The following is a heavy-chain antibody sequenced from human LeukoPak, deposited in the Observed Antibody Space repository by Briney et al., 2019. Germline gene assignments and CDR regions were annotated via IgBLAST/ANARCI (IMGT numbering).Heavy chain of an antibody. CDR2: MNPNSGNT. CDR3: ASVGGLYSTYDFDI. D-gene: IGHD5-12*01. CDR1: RYTFTSYD. J-gene: IGHJ3*02. Sequence: ASVKVSCKASRYTFTSYDINWVRQATGQGLEWMGWMNPNSGNTGYAHKFQGRVTITRNTSISTPYLELSSLRSEDTAVYYWASVGGLYSTYDFDIWGQGTMVTVSS. V-gene: IGHV1-8*03.